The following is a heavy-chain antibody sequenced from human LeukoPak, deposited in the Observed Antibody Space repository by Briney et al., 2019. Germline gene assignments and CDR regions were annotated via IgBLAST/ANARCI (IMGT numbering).Heavy chain of an antibody. CDR2: IYYSGST. CDR1: GGSISSYY. V-gene: IGHV4-59*01. J-gene: IGHJ4*02. Sequence: PSETLSLTRTVSGGSISSYYWSWIRQPPGKGLEWIGYIYYSGSTNYNPSLKSRVTISVDTSKNQFSLKLSSVTAADTAVYYCARDDGDYSFDYWGQGTLVTVSS. CDR3: ARDDGDYSFDY. D-gene: IGHD4-17*01.